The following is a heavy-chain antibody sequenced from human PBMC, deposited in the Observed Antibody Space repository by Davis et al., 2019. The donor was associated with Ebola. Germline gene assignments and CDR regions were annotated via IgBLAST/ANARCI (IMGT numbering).Heavy chain of an antibody. J-gene: IGHJ5*02. CDR2: IYYSGST. CDR3: ATGSLGPDWFDP. Sequence: SETLSLTCTVSGYSISSGYYWGWIRQPPGKGLEWIGYIYYSGSTNYNPSLKSRVTISVDTSKNQFSLKLSSVTVADTAVYFCATGSLGPDWFDPWGQGTLVTVSS. CDR1: GYSISSGYY. D-gene: IGHD3-16*01. V-gene: IGHV4-61*01.